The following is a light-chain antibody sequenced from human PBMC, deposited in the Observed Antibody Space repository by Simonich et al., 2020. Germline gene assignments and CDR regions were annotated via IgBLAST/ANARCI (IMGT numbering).Light chain of an antibody. Sequence: SLELTQPPPVSVSPGPTARIPCSGDALPKQYAFWYQPKPGQAPVLVIYKDSERPSGIPERFSGSSSGTTVTLTISGVQAEDEADYYCQSADSSGTNWVFGGGTKLTVL. CDR3: QSADSSGTNWV. V-gene: IGLV3-25*03. CDR1: ALPKQY. CDR2: KDS. J-gene: IGLJ3*02.